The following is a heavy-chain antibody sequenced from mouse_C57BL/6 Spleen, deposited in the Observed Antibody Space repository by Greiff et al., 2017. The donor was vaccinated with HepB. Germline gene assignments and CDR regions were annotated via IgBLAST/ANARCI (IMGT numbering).Heavy chain of an antibody. CDR2: INPSSGYT. D-gene: IGHD4-1*01. CDR1: GYTFTSYT. J-gene: IGHJ2*01. CDR3: ARPITGTSYFDY. V-gene: IGHV1-4*01. Sequence: VKLMESGAELARPGASVKMSCKASGYTFTSYTMHWVKQRPGQGLEWIGYINPSSGYTKYNQKFKDKATLTADQSSSTAYMQLSSLTSEDSAVYSCARPITGTSYFDYWGQGTTLTVSS.